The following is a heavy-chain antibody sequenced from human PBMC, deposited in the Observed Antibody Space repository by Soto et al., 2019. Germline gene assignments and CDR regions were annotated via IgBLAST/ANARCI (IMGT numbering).Heavy chain of an antibody. J-gene: IGHJ6*02. D-gene: IGHD1-26*01. CDR1: CGSIRSYY. CDR2: IYTSGTT. Sequence: PSETLSLTCNFSCGSIRSYYWSWIRQPAGKALEWIGRIYTSGTTNYNPSLKSRATILVDTSKNQFSLKLSSVTAADTAVYYCAREGASGFGMDVWGQGTTVTVSS. CDR3: AREGASGFGMDV. V-gene: IGHV4-4*07.